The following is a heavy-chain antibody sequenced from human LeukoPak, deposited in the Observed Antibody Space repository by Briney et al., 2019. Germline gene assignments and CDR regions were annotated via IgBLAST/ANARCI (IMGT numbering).Heavy chain of an antibody. J-gene: IGHJ4*02. V-gene: IGHV3-20*04. CDR2: INWTGGST. Sequence: GGSLRLSCAASGFTFDDYGMNWVRQAPGKGLEWVSGINWTGGSTGYADSVKGRFTISRDNAKNSLYLRMNSLRAEDTALYYCARDNSRLRAYYFDYWGQGTLVTVSS. D-gene: IGHD4-17*01. CDR3: ARDNSRLRAYYFDY. CDR1: GFTFDDYG.